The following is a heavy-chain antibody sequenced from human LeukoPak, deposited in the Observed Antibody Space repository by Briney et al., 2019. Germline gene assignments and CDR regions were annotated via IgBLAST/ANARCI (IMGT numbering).Heavy chain of an antibody. CDR1: GGSISSYY. V-gene: IGHV4-59*01. J-gene: IGHJ3*02. CDR3: ARRSSSWFSAFDI. D-gene: IGHD6-13*01. CDR2: IYYSGST. Sequence: SETLSLTCTVSGGSISSYYWSWIRQPPGKGLEWIGYIYYSGSTNYNPSLKSRVTISVDTSKNQFSLKLSSVTAADTAVYYCARRSSSWFSAFDIWGQGTMVTVSS.